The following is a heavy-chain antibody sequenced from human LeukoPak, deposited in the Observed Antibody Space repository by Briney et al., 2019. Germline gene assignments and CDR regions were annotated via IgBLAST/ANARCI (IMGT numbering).Heavy chain of an antibody. CDR1: GGTFSSYA. CDR2: IIPIFGTT. Sequence: GASVKVSCKASGGTFSSYAIDWVRQAPGQGLEWMGGIIPIFGTTNYAQKFQGRVTITADESTSTAYMELSSLGSEDAAVYYCARDDCSGGSCRLYNWFDPWGQGTLVTVSS. J-gene: IGHJ5*02. V-gene: IGHV1-69*13. CDR3: ARDDCSGGSCRLYNWFDP. D-gene: IGHD2-15*01.